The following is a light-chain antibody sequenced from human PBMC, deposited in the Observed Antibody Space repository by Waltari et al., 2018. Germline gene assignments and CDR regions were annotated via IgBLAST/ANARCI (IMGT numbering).Light chain of an antibody. V-gene: IGLV2-14*01. CDR3: SSYTTSSTL. Sequence: QSALTQPASVSGSPGQSITIPCTGTSTDVGPSNSVTSYQQHPGKAPKPMIYDVSKRPSGVSNRFSGSKSGNTASLTISGLQAEDEADYYCSSYTTSSTLIGGGTKLTVL. CDR2: DVS. J-gene: IGLJ2*01. CDR1: STDVGPSNS.